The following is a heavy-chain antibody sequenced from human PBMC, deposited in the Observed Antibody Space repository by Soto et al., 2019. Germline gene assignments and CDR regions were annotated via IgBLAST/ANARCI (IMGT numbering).Heavy chain of an antibody. V-gene: IGHV1-69*06. J-gene: IGHJ5*02. CDR1: GGTFSSYA. Sequence: QVQLVQSGAEVKKPGSSVKVSCKASGGTFSSYAISWVRQAPGQGLEWMGGIIPIFGTANYAQKFQGRVTITADKSTGTAYMELSSLRSEDTAVYYCASVNYDFWSGYYAKGWFDPWGQGTLVTVSS. D-gene: IGHD3-3*01. CDR3: ASVNYDFWSGYYAKGWFDP. CDR2: IIPIFGTA.